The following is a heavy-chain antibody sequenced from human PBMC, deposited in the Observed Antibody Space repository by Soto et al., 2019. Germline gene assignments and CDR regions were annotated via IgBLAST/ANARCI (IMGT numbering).Heavy chain of an antibody. D-gene: IGHD5-12*01. V-gene: IGHV1-18*01. J-gene: IGHJ5*02. Sequence: GASVKVSCKGAGYTFTSYGISWVRQAPGQGLEWMGWISAYNGNTNYAQKLQGRVTMTTDTSTSTAYMELRSLRSDDTAVYYCARDYGGYIAGWFDPWGQGTLVTVSS. CDR3: ARDYGGYIAGWFDP. CDR2: ISAYNGNT. CDR1: GYTFTSYG.